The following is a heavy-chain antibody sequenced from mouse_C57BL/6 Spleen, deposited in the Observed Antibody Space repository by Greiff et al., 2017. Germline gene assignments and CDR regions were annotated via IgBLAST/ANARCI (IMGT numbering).Heavy chain of an antibody. CDR2: IDPEDGDT. J-gene: IGHJ3*01. V-gene: IGHV14-1*01. D-gene: IGHD2-1*01. CDR3: TTGNYGNYVGFAY. CDR1: GFNIKDFY. Sequence: EVQLQQSGAELVRPGASVKLSCTASGFNIKDFYMHWVKQRPEQGLEWIGRIDPEDGDTEYAPKFQGKATMTADTSSNTAYLQLSSLTSEDTAVYYCTTGNYGNYVGFAYWGQGTLVTVSA.